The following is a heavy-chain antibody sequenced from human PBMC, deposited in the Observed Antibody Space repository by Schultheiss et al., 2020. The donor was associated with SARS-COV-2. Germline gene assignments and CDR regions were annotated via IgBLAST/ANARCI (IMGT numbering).Heavy chain of an antibody. D-gene: IGHD4-17*01. Sequence: SETLSLTCTVSGGSISSSSYYWGWIRQPPGKGLEWIGSIYYSGSTYYNPSLKSRVTISVDTSKNQFSLKLSSVTAADTAVYYCARGAPYGDYGGATFDIWGQGTMVTVSS. CDR3: ARGAPYGDYGGATFDI. J-gene: IGHJ3*02. V-gene: IGHV4-39*07. CDR2: IYYSGST. CDR1: GGSISSSSYY.